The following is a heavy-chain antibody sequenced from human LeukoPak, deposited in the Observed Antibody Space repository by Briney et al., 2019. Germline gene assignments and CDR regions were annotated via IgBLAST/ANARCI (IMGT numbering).Heavy chain of an antibody. J-gene: IGHJ6*03. CDR3: ARPYSLNSYYYYYMDV. CDR2: IYSGGST. D-gene: IGHD2-21*01. Sequence: PGGSLRLSCAASGFTFSSYAMSWVRQAPGKGLEWVSVIYSGGSTYYADSVKGRFTISRDNSKNTLYLQMNSLRAEDTAVYYCARPYSLNSYYYYYMDVWGKGTTVTISS. CDR1: GFTFSSYA. V-gene: IGHV3-53*01.